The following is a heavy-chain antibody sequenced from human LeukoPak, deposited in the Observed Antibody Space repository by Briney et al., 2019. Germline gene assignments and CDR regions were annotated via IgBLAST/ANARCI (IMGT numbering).Heavy chain of an antibody. D-gene: IGHD2-15*01. CDR1: GYTFTSYG. V-gene: IGHV1-18*01. Sequence: ASVKVSCKASGYTFTSYGISWVRQAPGQGLEWMGWISAYNGNTNYAQKLRGRVTMTTDTSTSTAYMELRSLRSDDTAVYYCARDGAIIGYCSGGSCYSDNWFDPWGQGTLVTVSS. CDR2: ISAYNGNT. CDR3: ARDGAIIGYCSGGSCYSDNWFDP. J-gene: IGHJ5*02.